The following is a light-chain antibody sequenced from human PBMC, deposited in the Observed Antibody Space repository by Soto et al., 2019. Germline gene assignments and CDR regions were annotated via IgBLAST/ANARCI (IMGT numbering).Light chain of an antibody. J-gene: IGKJ1*01. CDR3: QQYNSYSRT. CDR2: KAS. CDR1: QSISSW. Sequence: DIQMTQSPSTLSAPVGDRVTITCRASQSISSWLAWYQQKPGKAPKLLIYKASSLESGVPSRFSGSGSGTEFTLTISSLQPDDFATYYCQQYNSYSRTFGQGTKVDI. V-gene: IGKV1-5*03.